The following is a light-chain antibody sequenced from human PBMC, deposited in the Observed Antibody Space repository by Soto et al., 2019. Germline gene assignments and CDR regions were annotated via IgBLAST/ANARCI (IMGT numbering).Light chain of an antibody. Sequence: EVVLTQSPGTLSLSPGERATLSCRASQSVSSPYLAWYQQRPGQAPRLLIYGTSTRATGIPDRFSGSGSGTDFTLTINRLEPEDFAVYYSQKYGYSPRTFGQGTKVEFK. V-gene: IGKV3-20*01. J-gene: IGKJ1*01. CDR3: QKYGYSPRT. CDR2: GTS. CDR1: QSVSSPY.